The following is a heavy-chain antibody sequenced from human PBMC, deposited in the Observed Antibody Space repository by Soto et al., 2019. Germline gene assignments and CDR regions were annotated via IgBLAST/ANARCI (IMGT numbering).Heavy chain of an antibody. D-gene: IGHD3-3*02. Sequence: TXXTLSLACTVSGGSINSGNYFWSWIRQAPGKGLEWVSSISSSSTAIFYGDSVKGRFIISRDNAENSLYLQMNSLRAEDTAVYYCARHLAGNRDYWGQGTLVTVSS. CDR1: GGSINSGNYF. J-gene: IGHJ4*02. CDR2: ISSSSTAI. CDR3: ARHLAGNRDY. V-gene: IGHV3-21*01.